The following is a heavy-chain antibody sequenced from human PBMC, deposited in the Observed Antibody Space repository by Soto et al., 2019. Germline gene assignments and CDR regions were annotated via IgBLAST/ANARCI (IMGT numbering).Heavy chain of an antibody. V-gene: IGHV1-18*01. CDR1: GYTFTSYG. CDR2: ISAYNGNT. CDR3: ARQTNRYYDFWWFDP. J-gene: IGHJ5*02. D-gene: IGHD3-3*01. Sequence: ASVKVSCKASGYTFTSYGISWVRQAPGQGLEWMGWISAYNGNTNYAQKLQGRVTMTTDTSTSTAYMELRSLRSDDTAVYYCARQTNRYYDFWWFDPWGQGTLVTVSS.